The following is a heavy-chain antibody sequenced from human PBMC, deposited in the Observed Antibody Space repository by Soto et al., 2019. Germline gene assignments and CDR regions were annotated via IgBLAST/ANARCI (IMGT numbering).Heavy chain of an antibody. CDR3: ARGGEQLEYYYGMDV. Sequence: SVKVSCKASGGTFSSYAISWVRQAPGQGLEWMGGIIPIFGTANYAQKFQGRVTITADESTSTAYMELSSLRSEDTAVYYCARGGEQLEYYYGMDVWGQGTTVTVSS. J-gene: IGHJ6*02. V-gene: IGHV1-69*13. CDR1: GGTFSSYA. CDR2: IIPIFGTA. D-gene: IGHD6-6*01.